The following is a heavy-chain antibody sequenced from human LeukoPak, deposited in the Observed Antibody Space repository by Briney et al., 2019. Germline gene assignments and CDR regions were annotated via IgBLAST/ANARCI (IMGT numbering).Heavy chain of an antibody. J-gene: IGHJ4*02. CDR3: TRGGTTLDY. D-gene: IGHD1-7*01. CDR1: GFTFSSYS. Sequence: PGGSLRLSCAASGFTFSSYSLNWVRQAPGKGLEWVSYISASSGTIYYADSVKGRFTISRDNAKNTLYLQMNSLRAEDTAVYYCTRGGTTLDYWGQGTLVTVSS. V-gene: IGHV3-48*04. CDR2: ISASSGTI.